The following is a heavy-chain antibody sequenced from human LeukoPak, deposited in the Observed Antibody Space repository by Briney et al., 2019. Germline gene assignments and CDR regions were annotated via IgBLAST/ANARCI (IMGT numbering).Heavy chain of an antibody. CDR1: GFTFSDYA. V-gene: IGHV3-23*01. D-gene: IGHD4-23*01. J-gene: IGHJ5*02. CDR3: ARDRVATPYNWFDP. Sequence: PGGSLRLSCAASGFTFSDYAMAWVRQAPGKGLEWVSSINGNGGATKYADSVNGRFTISRDNHVNTLYLQMDILRADDTAVYYCARDRVATPYNWFDPWGQGTLVTVSS. CDR2: INGNGGAT.